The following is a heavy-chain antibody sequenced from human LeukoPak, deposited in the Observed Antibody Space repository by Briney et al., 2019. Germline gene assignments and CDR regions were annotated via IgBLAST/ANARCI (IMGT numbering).Heavy chain of an antibody. CDR1: GFTFSSYA. Sequence: GGSLRLSCAASGFTFSSYAMSWVRQAPGKGLEWVSAISGSGGSTYYADSVKGRFTISRENSKNTLYLQMNTRRAEDTAVYYCAKGGAYRSPFDYWGQGTLVTVSS. D-gene: IGHD5-18*01. CDR2: ISGSGGST. CDR3: AKGGAYRSPFDY. V-gene: IGHV3-23*01. J-gene: IGHJ4*02.